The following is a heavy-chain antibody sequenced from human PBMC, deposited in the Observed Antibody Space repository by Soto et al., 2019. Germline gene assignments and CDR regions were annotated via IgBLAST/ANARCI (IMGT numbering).Heavy chain of an antibody. CDR2: ISAGGSNT. J-gene: IGHJ4*02. D-gene: IGHD6-6*01. CDR3: AKEYSTSFDY. CDR1: GFTFSNYA. Sequence: EVQLLESGGGLIHPGGSLRLSCAASGFTFSNYAMNWVRQAPGKGLEWVSAISAGGSNTDYADSVKGRFTISSDNSNNTLYLQMNSPRAEDTAVYYCAKEYSTSFDYWGQGTLVTVSS. V-gene: IGHV3-23*01.